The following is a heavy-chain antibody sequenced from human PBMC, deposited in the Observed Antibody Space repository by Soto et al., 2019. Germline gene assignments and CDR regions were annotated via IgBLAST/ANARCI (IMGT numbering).Heavy chain of an antibody. V-gene: IGHV4-31*03. CDR3: ARTGYYYEADY. CDR1: GGSISSGGYY. J-gene: IGHJ4*02. D-gene: IGHD3-22*01. CDR2: IYYSGST. Sequence: SETLSLTCTVAGGSISSGGYYWSWIRQHPGKGLEWIGYIYYSGSTYYNPSLKSRVTISVDTSKNQFSLKLSSVTAADTAVYYCARTGYYYEADYWGQGTLVTVSS.